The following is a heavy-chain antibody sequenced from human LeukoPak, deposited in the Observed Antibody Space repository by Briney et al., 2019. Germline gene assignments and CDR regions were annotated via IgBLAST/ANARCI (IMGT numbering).Heavy chain of an antibody. D-gene: IGHD2-2*01. CDR2: IYSGGST. V-gene: IGHV3-66*02. CDR3: ARGRGYCSSTTCYEAFDI. Sequence: GGSLTLSCAASGFTVSSNYMSWVRQAPGKGLEWVSLIYSGGSTYYADSVKGRFTVSRENSKDTLYLQMNSLRAEDTAVYYCARGRGYCSSTTCYEAFDIWGQGTMVTVSS. J-gene: IGHJ3*02. CDR1: GFTVSSNY.